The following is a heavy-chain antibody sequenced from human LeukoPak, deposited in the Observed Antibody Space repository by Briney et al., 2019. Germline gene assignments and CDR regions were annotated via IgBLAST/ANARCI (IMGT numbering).Heavy chain of an antibody. Sequence: PGGSLRLSCAASGFTFNSYWMNWVRQAPGKGLEWVAKIKQDGSEKYYVDSVKGRFTVSRDNAENSLYLQTNSLRAEDTAIYYCARVPPTVGSSDIWGQGTMVTVSS. V-gene: IGHV3-7*01. CDR2: IKQDGSEK. CDR3: ARVPPTVGSSDI. J-gene: IGHJ3*02. D-gene: IGHD5/OR15-5a*01. CDR1: GFTFNSYW.